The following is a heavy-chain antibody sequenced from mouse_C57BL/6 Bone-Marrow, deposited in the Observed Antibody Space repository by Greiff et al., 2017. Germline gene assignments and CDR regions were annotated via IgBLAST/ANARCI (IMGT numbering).Heavy chain of an antibody. CDR2: IYPRSGNT. J-gene: IGHJ3*01. V-gene: IGHV1-81*01. D-gene: IGHD2-5*01. CDR1: GYTFTSYG. CDR3: ASHYSNYGAY. Sequence: QVQLKESGAELARPGASVKLSCKASGYTFTSYGISWVKQRTGQGLEWIGEIYPRSGNTYYNEKFKGKATLTADKSSSTAYMELRSLTSEDSAVYFCASHYSNYGAYWGQGTLVTVSA.